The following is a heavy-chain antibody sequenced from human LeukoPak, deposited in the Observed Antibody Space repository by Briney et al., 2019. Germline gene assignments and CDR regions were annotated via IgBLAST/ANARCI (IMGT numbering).Heavy chain of an antibody. D-gene: IGHD6-19*01. V-gene: IGHV4-39*01. CDR3: AKHRMWLVGLES. CDR1: GVSISSDNY. CDR2: VHFSGAT. Sequence: SETLSLTCIVSGVSISSDNYWGWIRQSPGKGLELIGSVHFSGATHYNPTLKSRVAITLDTSKNQFSLKLNSVTAADTAIYYCAKHRMWLVGLESWGQGTLVTVSS. J-gene: IGHJ1*01.